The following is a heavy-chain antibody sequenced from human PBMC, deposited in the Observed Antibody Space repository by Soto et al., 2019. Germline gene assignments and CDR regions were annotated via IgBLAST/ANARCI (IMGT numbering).Heavy chain of an antibody. Sequence: ASVKVSCKASGFSLTGYYFHWIRAAPGQGLEWLGWINPNTGGTTYAQKFQGRVTLTWDTSINTAYMELSSLRPDDTAMYYCARERYQLLSDAMDVCGQGTSVTV. D-gene: IGHD3-10*01. CDR1: GFSLTGYY. J-gene: IGHJ6*02. CDR2: INPNTGGT. V-gene: IGHV1-2*02. CDR3: ARERYQLLSDAMDV.